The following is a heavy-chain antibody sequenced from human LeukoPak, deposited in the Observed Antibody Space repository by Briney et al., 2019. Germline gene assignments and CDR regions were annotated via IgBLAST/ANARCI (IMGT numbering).Heavy chain of an antibody. Sequence: ASMKVSCKASGYTFTGHYMHWVRQAPGQGLEWMGWINPNSGGTNYAQKFQGRVTMTRDTSISTAYMELSRLRPDDTAVYYCARDVFGSGWYPFDYWRQGTLVTVPS. J-gene: IGHJ4*02. V-gene: IGHV1-2*02. CDR3: ARDVFGSGWYPFDY. CDR1: GYTFTGHY. D-gene: IGHD6-19*01. CDR2: INPNSGGT.